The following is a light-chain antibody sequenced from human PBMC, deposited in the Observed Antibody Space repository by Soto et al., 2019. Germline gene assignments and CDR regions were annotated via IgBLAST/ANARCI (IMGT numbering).Light chain of an antibody. CDR3: QQRTSWPPYT. J-gene: IGKJ2*01. V-gene: IGKV3-11*01. Sequence: EIMLTQSPATLSLSPAEITTLSCSASQSISTYLARYQQKPGQAPRLIIYDASNRATGIPSRFIGSESGTAFNLTISSLEPEDFAVYYCQQRTSWPPYTSGQGTKV. CDR2: DAS. CDR1: QSISTY.